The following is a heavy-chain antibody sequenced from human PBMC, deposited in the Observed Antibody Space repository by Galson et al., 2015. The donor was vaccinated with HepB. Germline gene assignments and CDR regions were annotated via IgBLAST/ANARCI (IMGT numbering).Heavy chain of an antibody. D-gene: IGHD2-21*02. J-gene: IGHJ4*02. CDR1: GFTFSSYA. V-gene: IGHV3-30-3*01. CDR2: ISYDGSNK. CDR3: ARDGEPYCGGDCRFDY. Sequence: SLRLSCAASGFTFSSYAMHWVRQAPGKGLEWVAVISYDGSNKYYADSVKGRFTISRDNSKNTLYLQMNSLRAEDTAVYYCARDGEPYCGGDCRFDYWGQGTLVTVSS.